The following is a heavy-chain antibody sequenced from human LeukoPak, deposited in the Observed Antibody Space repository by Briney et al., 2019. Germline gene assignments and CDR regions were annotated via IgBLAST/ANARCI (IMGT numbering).Heavy chain of an antibody. J-gene: IGHJ3*02. CDR3: ASDIVVVVAATLYAFDI. D-gene: IGHD2-15*01. CDR1: GYTFTGYY. CDR2: INPNSGGT. V-gene: IGHV1-2*02. Sequence: GASVKVSCKASGYTFTGYYMHWVRQAPGQGLEWMGWINPNSGGTNYSQKFQGRLTMTRDTSISTAYMEVSRLRSDDTAVYYCASDIVVVVAATLYAFDIWGQGTMVTVSS.